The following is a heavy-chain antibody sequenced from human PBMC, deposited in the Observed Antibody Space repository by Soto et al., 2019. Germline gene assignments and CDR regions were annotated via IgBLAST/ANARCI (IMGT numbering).Heavy chain of an antibody. D-gene: IGHD3-22*01. Sequence: EVQLVESGGGLVKPGGSLRLSCAASGFTFSWYSMNWVRQAPGKGLEWVSSISSSSSYIYCADSVKGRFTISRDNAKNSLYLQMNSLRAEDTAVYYCARVHYYDSSGYSHWGQGTLVTVSS. CDR1: GFTFSWYS. CDR2: ISSSSSYI. V-gene: IGHV3-21*01. CDR3: ARVHYYDSSGYSH. J-gene: IGHJ4*02.